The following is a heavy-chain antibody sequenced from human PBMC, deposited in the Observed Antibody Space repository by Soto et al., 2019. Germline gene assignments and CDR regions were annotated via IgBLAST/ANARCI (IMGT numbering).Heavy chain of an antibody. D-gene: IGHD7-27*01. CDR1: GVTFINYG. V-gene: IGHV3-33*03. CDR3: ARKLRDSVNWGGFTYYYDMYA. CDR2: ISQDGSKE. Sequence: GGSRRQWWKGSGVTFINYGIHWVRQSPGKGMEWVARISQDGSKEFYAAAVKGRVAISRDNSKNTVFLDMNSLRAEDTAIYYSARKLRDSVNWGGFTYYYDMYAWGQGTTVTVSS. J-gene: IGHJ6*02.